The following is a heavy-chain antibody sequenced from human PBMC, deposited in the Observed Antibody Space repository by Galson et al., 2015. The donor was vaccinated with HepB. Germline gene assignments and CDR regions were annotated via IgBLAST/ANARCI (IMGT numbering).Heavy chain of an antibody. CDR1: GITFSIYA. D-gene: IGHD1-26*01. V-gene: IGHV3-23*01. Sequence: SLRLSCAGSGITFSIYAMSWVRQAPGKGLEWVSTISVNGDSAYYSDSVKGRFTISRDNSKNTLYLQMNNLRGEDTAVYYCATVEATLVLCLYYWGQGTLVTVSS. CDR2: ISVNGDSA. J-gene: IGHJ4*02. CDR3: ATVEATLVLCLYY.